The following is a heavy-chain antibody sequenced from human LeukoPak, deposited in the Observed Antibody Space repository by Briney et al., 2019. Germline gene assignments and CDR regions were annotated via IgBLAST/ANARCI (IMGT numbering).Heavy chain of an antibody. CDR1: GGSFSGYY. CDR2: IYYSGST. J-gene: IGHJ5*02. V-gene: IGHV4-59*01. CDR3: ARVRCSGGRCYWANWFDP. D-gene: IGHD2-15*01. Sequence: SETLSLTCAVYGGSFSGYYWSWLRQPPGKGLEWIGYIYYSGSTNYNPSLKSRVTISVDTSKNQFSLKLSSVTAADTAVYYCARVRCSGGRCYWANWFDPWGQGTLVTVSS.